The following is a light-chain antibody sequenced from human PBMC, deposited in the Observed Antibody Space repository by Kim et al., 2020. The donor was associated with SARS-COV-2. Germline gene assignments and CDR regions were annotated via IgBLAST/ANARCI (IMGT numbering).Light chain of an antibody. Sequence: PGERPTRSCRASQSVSSSYLAWYQQKPGQAPRLLIYGASSRATGIPDRFSGSGSGTDFTLTISRLEPEDFAVYYCQQYGSSPPMYTFGQGTKLEI. CDR2: GAS. V-gene: IGKV3-20*01. CDR1: QSVSSSY. CDR3: QQYGSSPPMYT. J-gene: IGKJ2*01.